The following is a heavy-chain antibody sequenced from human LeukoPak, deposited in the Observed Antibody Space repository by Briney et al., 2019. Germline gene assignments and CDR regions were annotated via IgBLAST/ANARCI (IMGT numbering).Heavy chain of an antibody. CDR2: ISYDGSNK. D-gene: IGHD3-22*01. Sequence: GGSLRLSCAASGFTFSRYWMSWVRQAPGKGLEWVAVISYDGSNKYYADSVKGRFTISRDNSKNTLYLQMNSLRAEDTAVYYCAKDLSPTMIGSFDPWGQGTLVTVSS. V-gene: IGHV3-30*18. CDR3: AKDLSPTMIGSFDP. CDR1: GFTFSRYW. J-gene: IGHJ5*02.